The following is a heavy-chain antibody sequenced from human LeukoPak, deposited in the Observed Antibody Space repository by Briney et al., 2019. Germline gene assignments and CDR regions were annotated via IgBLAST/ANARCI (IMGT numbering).Heavy chain of an antibody. D-gene: IGHD2-21*02. CDR1: GFTFSNHG. Sequence: GGSLRLSCAASGFTFSNHGMHWVRQAPGQGPEWVALIWYDGSNKYYGDSVKGRFTISRDNSKNTVYLQMNSLRAEDTGVYYCARDRLEAVTDDDYFDYWGRGTLVTVSS. CDR3: ARDRLEAVTDDDYFDY. J-gene: IGHJ4*02. V-gene: IGHV3-33*01. CDR2: IWYDGSNK.